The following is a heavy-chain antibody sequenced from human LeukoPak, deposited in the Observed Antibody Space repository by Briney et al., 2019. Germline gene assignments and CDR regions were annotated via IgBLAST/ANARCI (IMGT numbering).Heavy chain of an antibody. J-gene: IGHJ3*02. CDR1: GGSFSGYY. V-gene: IGHV4-34*01. D-gene: IGHD1-26*01. CDR2: MNHSGST. CDR3: ARDHLGYSGSYYAFDI. Sequence: PAETLSLTCAVYGGSFSGYYWRGIRQPPGKGGEWIGEMNHSGSTNDNRSLKGRVTISVDTCKNEFALEKRCVTAADTAVYSCARDHLGYSGSYYAFDIWGQGTMVTVSS.